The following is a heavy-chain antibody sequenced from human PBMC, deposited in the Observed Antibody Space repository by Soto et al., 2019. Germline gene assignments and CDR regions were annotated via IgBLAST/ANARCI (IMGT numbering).Heavy chain of an antibody. CDR3: AKELHYDILTGYLGGYYFDY. CDR2: ISYDGSNK. CDR1: GFTFSSYG. D-gene: IGHD3-9*01. V-gene: IGHV3-30*18. J-gene: IGHJ4*02. Sequence: PGGSLRLSCAASGFTFSSYGMHWVRQAPGKGLEWVAVISYDGSNKYYADSVKGRFTISRDNSKNTLYLQMNSLRAEDTAVYYCAKELHYDILTGYLGGYYFDYWGQGTLVTVSS.